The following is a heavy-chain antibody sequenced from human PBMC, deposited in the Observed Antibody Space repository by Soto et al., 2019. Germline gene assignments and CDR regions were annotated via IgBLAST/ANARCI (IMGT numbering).Heavy chain of an antibody. CDR2: IYYSGST. Sequence: SETLSLTCTVSGGSISSYYWSWIRQPPGKGLEWIGYIYYSGSTNYNPSLKSRVTISVDTSKNQFSLKLSSVTAADTAVYYCARDRQGPRYCSGGSCYSSFYYGMDVWGQGTTVTVSS. D-gene: IGHD2-15*01. CDR3: ARDRQGPRYCSGGSCYSSFYYGMDV. J-gene: IGHJ6*02. CDR1: GGSISSYY. V-gene: IGHV4-59*01.